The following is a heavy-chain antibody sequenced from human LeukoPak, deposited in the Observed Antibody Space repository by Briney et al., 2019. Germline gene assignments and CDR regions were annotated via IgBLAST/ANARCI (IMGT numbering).Heavy chain of an antibody. CDR1: GYTFTSYY. CDR3: ARDPGGYSYGYYFDY. V-gene: IGHV1-46*01. CDR2: INPSGGSK. J-gene: IGHJ4*02. D-gene: IGHD5-18*01. Sequence: ASVKVSCKASGYTFTSYYMHWVRQAPGQGLERMGIINPSGGSKSYAQKFQGRVTMTRDMSTSTVYMELSSLRSEDTAVYYCARDPGGYSYGYYFDYWGQGTLVTVSS.